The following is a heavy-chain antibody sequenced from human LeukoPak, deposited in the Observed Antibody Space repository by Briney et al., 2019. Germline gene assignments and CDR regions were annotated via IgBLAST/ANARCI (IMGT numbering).Heavy chain of an antibody. CDR2: IYPGDSDT. D-gene: IGHD6-6*01. CDR3: ATTYSSSLLYFDY. Sequence: GESLKISCKGSGYSFTSYWIGWVRQMPGKGLEWMGIIYPGDSDTRYSPSFQGQVTISADKSVSTAYLQWSSLKASDTAIYYCATTYSSSLLYFDYWGQGTLVTVSS. J-gene: IGHJ4*02. V-gene: IGHV5-51*01. CDR1: GYSFTSYW.